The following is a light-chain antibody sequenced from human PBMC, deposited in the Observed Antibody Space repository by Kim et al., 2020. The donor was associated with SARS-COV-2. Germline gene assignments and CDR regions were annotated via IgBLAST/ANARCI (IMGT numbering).Light chain of an antibody. Sequence: EIVMTQSPATLSVSPGERATLSCRASQSVSSNLAWYQQKPGQAPRLLIYGASTRATGIPARFSGSGSGTEFTLTISSPQSEDFAVYYCQQYNNWTPWTFGQGTKVDIK. J-gene: IGKJ1*01. CDR3: QQYNNWTPWT. CDR1: QSVSSN. V-gene: IGKV3-15*01. CDR2: GAS.